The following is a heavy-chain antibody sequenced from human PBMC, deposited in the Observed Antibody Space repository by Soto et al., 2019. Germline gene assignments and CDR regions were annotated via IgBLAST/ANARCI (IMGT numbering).Heavy chain of an antibody. V-gene: IGHV3-53*01. CDR2: IYSGGST. Sequence: PGVSLGLSCAAYGFTVSSNYMSWVRQAPGKGLEWVSVIYSGGSTYYADSVKGRFTISRDNSKNTLYLQMNSLRAEDTAVYYCARDHIIAVAGHYYYYGMDFWGQGTTVTVSS. J-gene: IGHJ6*02. D-gene: IGHD6-19*01. CDR1: GFTVSSNY. CDR3: ARDHIIAVAGHYYYYGMDF.